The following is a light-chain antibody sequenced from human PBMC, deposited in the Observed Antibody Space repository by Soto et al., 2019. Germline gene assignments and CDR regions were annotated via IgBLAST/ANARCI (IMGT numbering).Light chain of an antibody. CDR1: QSISSW. CDR3: QQYNSYIT. V-gene: IGKV1-5*03. J-gene: IGKJ5*01. Sequence: DIQRTQSPSTLSASVGDRVTITCRASQSISSWLAWYQQKPGKAPKLLIYKASSLESGVPSRFSGSGSGTEFTLTIRSLKPDDFATYYCQQYNSYITFGQGTRVEI. CDR2: KAS.